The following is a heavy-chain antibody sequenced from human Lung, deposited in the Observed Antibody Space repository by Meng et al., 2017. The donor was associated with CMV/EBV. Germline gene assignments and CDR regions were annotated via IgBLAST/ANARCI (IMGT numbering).Heavy chain of an antibody. V-gene: IGHV3-74*01. CDR3: ARIGTDIEPRQDY. Sequence: SXKISXAASGSSSSTYWMHWVRLPPGNGLAWVSRINSDGSSTGYTDYVKGRFTISRDNAENTLYLEMNSLRGEDTAVYFCARIGTDIEPRQDYWGQGTXVTVSS. CDR1: GSSSSTYW. D-gene: IGHD6-6*01. CDR2: INSDGSST. J-gene: IGHJ4*02.